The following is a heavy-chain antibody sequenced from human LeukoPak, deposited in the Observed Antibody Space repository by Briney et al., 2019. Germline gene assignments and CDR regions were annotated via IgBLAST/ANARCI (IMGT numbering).Heavy chain of an antibody. CDR1: EFTFFTYS. Sequence: GGSLRLSCAASEFTFFTYSMSWVRQAPGKGLEWVANIKQDGSEKYYVDSVKGRFTISRDNAKNSLYLQMNSLRAEDTAVYYCARGAIFGVVSQFDYWGQGTLVTVSS. CDR2: IKQDGSEK. CDR3: ARGAIFGVVSQFDY. D-gene: IGHD3-3*01. J-gene: IGHJ4*02. V-gene: IGHV3-7*01.